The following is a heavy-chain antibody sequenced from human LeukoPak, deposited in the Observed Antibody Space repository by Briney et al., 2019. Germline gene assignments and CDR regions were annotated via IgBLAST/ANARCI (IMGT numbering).Heavy chain of an antibody. D-gene: IGHD1-1*01. Sequence: SQTLSLTCTVSGGSISSGGYYWSWIRQHPGKGLEWIGYIYYSGSTYYNPSLKSRVTISVDTSKNQFSLKLSSVTASDTAVYYCASENWNYFDYWGQGTLVTVSS. V-gene: IGHV4-31*03. CDR1: GGSISSGGYY. CDR2: IYYSGST. J-gene: IGHJ4*02. CDR3: ASENWNYFDY.